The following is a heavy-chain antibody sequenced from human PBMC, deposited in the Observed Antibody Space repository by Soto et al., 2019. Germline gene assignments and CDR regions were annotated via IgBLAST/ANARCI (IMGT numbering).Heavy chain of an antibody. CDR1: SASLSSSTYY. CDR3: ASSSPFHY. D-gene: IGHD6-6*01. CDR2: IYYSGNT. V-gene: IGHV4-39*01. J-gene: IGHJ4*02. Sequence: PEETLSLTCSVSSASLSSSTYYWSWIRQPPGRGPEWIGSIYYSGNTYYKPSLKSRVSISIDTSRNQFSLKLTSVTAADTGVYYCASSSPFHYWGPGILVTV.